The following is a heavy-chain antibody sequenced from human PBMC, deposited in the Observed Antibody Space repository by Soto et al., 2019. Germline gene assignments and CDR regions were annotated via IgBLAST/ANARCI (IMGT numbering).Heavy chain of an antibody. D-gene: IGHD3-3*01. Sequence: SETLSLTCTVSGGSISSYYWSWIRQTPGKGLEWIGYIYYSGSTNYNPSLKSRVTISVDTSKNQFSLKLSSVTAADTAVYYCARTYYDFWGGYREYARFDPWGQGTLVTVSS. V-gene: IGHV4-59*08. CDR2: IYYSGST. CDR3: ARTYYDFWGGYREYARFDP. J-gene: IGHJ5*02. CDR1: GGSISSYY.